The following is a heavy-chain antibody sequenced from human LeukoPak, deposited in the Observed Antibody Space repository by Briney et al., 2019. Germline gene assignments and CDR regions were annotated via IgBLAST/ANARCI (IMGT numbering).Heavy chain of an antibody. CDR2: INHSGST. V-gene: IGHV4-34*01. J-gene: IGHJ5*02. CDR3: ARRIVVVTTDNWFDP. Sequence: SETLSLTCAVYGGSFSGYYWSWIRQPPGKGLEWIGEINHSGSTNYNPSLKSRVTISVDTSKNQFSLELSSVTAADTAVYYCARRIVVVTTDNWFDPWGQGTLVTVSS. D-gene: IGHD3-22*01. CDR1: GGSFSGYY.